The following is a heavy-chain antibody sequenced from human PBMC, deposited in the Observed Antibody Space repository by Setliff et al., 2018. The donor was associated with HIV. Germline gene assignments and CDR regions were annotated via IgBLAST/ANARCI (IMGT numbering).Heavy chain of an antibody. V-gene: IGHV1-2*06. CDR2: INGNSGGT. CDR1: GYTFTGHY. CDR3: ARQKDWMVVITGDLDS. D-gene: IGHD2-21*01. J-gene: IGHJ4*02. Sequence: GASVKVSCKASGYTFTGHYMHWVRQAPGQGLEWMGRINGNSGGTKYAEKFQGRVTMTRDPSISTAFMELYRLTSDDTAVYYCARQKDWMVVITGDLDSWGQGTLVTVS.